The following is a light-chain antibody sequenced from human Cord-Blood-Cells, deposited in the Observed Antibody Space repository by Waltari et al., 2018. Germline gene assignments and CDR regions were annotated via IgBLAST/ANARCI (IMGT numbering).Light chain of an antibody. CDR1: QSISSW. J-gene: IGKJ4*01. CDR3: QQYNSYLT. Sequence: DIQMTQSPSTLSASLGERVHITCRASQSISSWLAWYQQKPGKAPKLLIYDASSLESGVPSRFSGSGSGTEFTLTISSLQPDDFATYYCQQYNSYLTFGGGTKVEIK. V-gene: IGKV1-5*01. CDR2: DAS.